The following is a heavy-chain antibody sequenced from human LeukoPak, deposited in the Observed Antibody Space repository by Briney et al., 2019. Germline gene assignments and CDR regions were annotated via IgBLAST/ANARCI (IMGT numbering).Heavy chain of an antibody. D-gene: IGHD4-17*01. J-gene: IGHJ4*02. CDR1: GFTFSDYN. Sequence: GGSLRLSCAASGFTFSDYNMRWIRQAPGKGLEWVSYISSSSSTIYYADFVKGRFTISRDDAKNSLYLQMNSLRAEDTAVYYCARLHYGDYTYWGQGTLVTVSS. V-gene: IGHV3-11*04. CDR2: ISSSSSTI. CDR3: ARLHYGDYTY.